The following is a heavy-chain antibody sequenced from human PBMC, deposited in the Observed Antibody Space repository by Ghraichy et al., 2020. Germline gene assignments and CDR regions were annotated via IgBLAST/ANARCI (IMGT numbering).Heavy chain of an antibody. CDR2: IYYRGGS. V-gene: IGHV4-30-4*01. D-gene: IGHD2-8*01. J-gene: IGHJ4*02. CDR3: ASGRVSRYGTSDN. Sequence: SETLSLTCTVSGSSISSGDYSWSWNRQPPGKGLESVGYIYYRGGSYSNPSLKSRLPILLDTSNNQVPLTLTSLTAADTALYFCASGRVSRYGTSDNWGQGTMVTVSS. CDR1: GSSISSGDYS.